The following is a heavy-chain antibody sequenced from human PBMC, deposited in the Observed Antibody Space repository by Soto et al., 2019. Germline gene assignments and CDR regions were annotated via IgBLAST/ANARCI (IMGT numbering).Heavy chain of an antibody. CDR3: LDSSGYDGGMDV. V-gene: IGHV4-39*01. CDR2: IYYSGST. J-gene: IGHJ6*02. D-gene: IGHD3-22*01. Sequence: ASETLSLTCTVSGGSISSSSYYWGWIRQPPGKGLEWIGSIYYSGSTYYNPSLKSRVTISVDTSKNQFSLKLSSVTAADTAVYYCLDSSGYDGGMDVWGQGTTVTVSS. CDR1: GGSISSSSYY.